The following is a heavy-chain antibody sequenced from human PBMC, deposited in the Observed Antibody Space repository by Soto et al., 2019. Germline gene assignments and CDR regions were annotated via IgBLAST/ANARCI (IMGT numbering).Heavy chain of an antibody. CDR3: AREGRLHWFES. J-gene: IGHJ5*01. Sequence: PSETLSLTCTFSGGSISSSSYYLGWIRQPPGKGLEWIGSIYYSGSTYYNPALRSRVSMSVDRAKNQFFLNLRSVSAADTAVYFCAREGRLHWFESWGQGTLVTV. V-gene: IGHV4-39*07. CDR2: IYYSGST. CDR1: GGSISSSSYY.